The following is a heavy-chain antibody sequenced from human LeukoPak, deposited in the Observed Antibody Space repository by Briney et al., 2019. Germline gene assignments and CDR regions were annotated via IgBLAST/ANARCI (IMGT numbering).Heavy chain of an antibody. CDR3: ARDESGTSAFDI. CDR2: IYYSGST. CDR1: GGSINSYY. V-gene: IGHV4-59*01. D-gene: IGHD1-1*01. Sequence: PSETLSLTCTVSGGSINSYYWSWIRQPPGKGLEGIGDIYYSGSTNYNPSLKSRVTISVDTSKNQFSLKLSSVTAADTAVYYCARDESGTSAFDIWGQGTMVTVSS. J-gene: IGHJ3*02.